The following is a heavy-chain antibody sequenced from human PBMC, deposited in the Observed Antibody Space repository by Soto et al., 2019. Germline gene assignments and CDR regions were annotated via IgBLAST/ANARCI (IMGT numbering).Heavy chain of an antibody. V-gene: IGHV3-30-3*01. J-gene: IGHJ4*02. CDR2: ISYDGSNK. D-gene: IGHD6-13*01. CDR1: GFTFSSYA. Sequence: PGGSLRLSCAASGFTFSSYAMHWVRQAPGKGLEWVAVISYDGSNKYYADSVKGRFTISRDNSKNTLYLQMNSLRAEDTAVYYCARSMAAAGYYFDYWGQGTLVTVSS. CDR3: ARSMAAAGYYFDY.